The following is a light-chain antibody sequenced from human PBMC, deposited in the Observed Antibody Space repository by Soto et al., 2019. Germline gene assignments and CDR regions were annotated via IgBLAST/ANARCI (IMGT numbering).Light chain of an antibody. V-gene: IGKV3-20*01. J-gene: IGKJ1*01. CDR1: QSVRSSY. Sequence: EIVLTQSPGTLSLPPGERATLSCRASQSVRSSYLAWYQQKFGQAPRLLIYGASSRATGIPDRFSGSGSGTDFTLTISRLEPEDVVVYYCQQYGSSSWTFGQGTKVELK. CDR3: QQYGSSSWT. CDR2: GAS.